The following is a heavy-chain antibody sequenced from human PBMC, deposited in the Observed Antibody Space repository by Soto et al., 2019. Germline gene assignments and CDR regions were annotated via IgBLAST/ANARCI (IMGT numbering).Heavy chain of an antibody. Sequence: QVQLQESGPGMVKPSQTLSLTCTVSGTTISSGDHYWSWIRQAPGKGLEWIGYMYYTGKTYYNTSLQSRVTICMDTSKNQFSLKMTSVTAADTAMYFCDRVYGRGDYFDSLGRGTLVAVSS. J-gene: IGHJ4*02. D-gene: IGHD1-26*01. V-gene: IGHV4-30-4*01. CDR2: MYYTGKT. CDR1: GTTISSGDHY. CDR3: DRVYGRGDYFDS.